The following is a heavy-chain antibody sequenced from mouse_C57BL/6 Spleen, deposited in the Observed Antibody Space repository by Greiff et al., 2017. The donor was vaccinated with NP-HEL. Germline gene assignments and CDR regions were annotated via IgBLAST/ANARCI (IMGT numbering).Heavy chain of an antibody. CDR1: GYTFTSYW. J-gene: IGHJ1*03. Sequence: QVQLKQPGAELVRPGTSVKLSCKASGYTFTSYWMHWVKQRPGQGLEWIRVIDPSDSYTNYNQKFKGKATLTVDTSSSTAYMQLSSLTSEDSAVYYCSRPLGPWYFDVWGTGTTVTVSS. V-gene: IGHV1-59*01. CDR3: SRPLGPWYFDV. D-gene: IGHD4-1*01. CDR2: IDPSDSYT.